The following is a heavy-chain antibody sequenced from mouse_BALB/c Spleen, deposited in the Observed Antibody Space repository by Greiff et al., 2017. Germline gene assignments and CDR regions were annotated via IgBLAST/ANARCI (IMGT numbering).Heavy chain of an antibody. CDR3: ARRDY. CDR1: GFTFSSYA. J-gene: IGHJ2*01. Sequence: VQLQQSGGGLVKPGGSLKLSCAASGFTFSSYAMSWVRQTPEKRLEWVATISSGGSYTYYPDSVKGRFTISRDNAKNTLYLQMSSLRSEDTAMYYCARRDYWGQGTTLTVSS. CDR2: ISSGGSYT. V-gene: IGHV5-9-3*01.